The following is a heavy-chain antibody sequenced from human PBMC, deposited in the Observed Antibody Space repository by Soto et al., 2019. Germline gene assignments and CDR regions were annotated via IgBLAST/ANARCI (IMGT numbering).Heavy chain of an antibody. CDR2: ISSSSSYI. CDR3: ARDTTVTTSYYYDSSGGYGMDV. V-gene: IGHV3-21*01. CDR1: GFTCGSYS. D-gene: IGHD3-22*01. Sequence: GGSLRLCCGAAGFTCGSYSMNWVRQAPGKGLEWVSSISSSSSYIYYADSVKGRFTISRDNAKNSLYLQMNSLRAEDTAVYYCARDTTVTTSYYYDSSGGYGMDVWGQGTTVTVSS. J-gene: IGHJ6*02.